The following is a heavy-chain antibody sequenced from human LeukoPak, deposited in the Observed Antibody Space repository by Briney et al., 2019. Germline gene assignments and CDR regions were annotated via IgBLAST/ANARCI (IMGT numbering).Heavy chain of an antibody. Sequence: PGGSLRLSCAASGFTFSNYALSWVRQAPGKGLEWVSAIINSGDSTYYADSVKGRFTISRDNSKNTLYLQMNSLRAEDTAVYYCTKDRGQWPDTYYFDYWGQGTLVTVSS. CDR1: GFTFSNYA. V-gene: IGHV3-23*01. J-gene: IGHJ4*02. D-gene: IGHD6-19*01. CDR2: IINSGDST. CDR3: TKDRGQWPDTYYFDY.